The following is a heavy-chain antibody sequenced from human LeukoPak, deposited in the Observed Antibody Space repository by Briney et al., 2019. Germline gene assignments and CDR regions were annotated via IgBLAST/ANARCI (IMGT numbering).Heavy chain of an antibody. Sequence: LSGGSPRLSCAASGFTFSSYAMSWVRQAPGKGLEWDSAISGSGGSTYYADSVKGRFTISRDNSKNTLYLQMNSLRAEDTAVYYCATSSLRNTILDYWGQGTLVTVSS. J-gene: IGHJ4*02. CDR2: ISGSGGST. D-gene: IGHD3-3*01. V-gene: IGHV3-23*01. CDR1: GFTFSSYA. CDR3: ATSSLRNTILDY.